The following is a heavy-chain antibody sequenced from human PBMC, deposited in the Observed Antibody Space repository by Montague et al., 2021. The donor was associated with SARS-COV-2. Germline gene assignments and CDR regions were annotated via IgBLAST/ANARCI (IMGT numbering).Heavy chain of an antibody. J-gene: IGHJ4*02. CDR2: IRQSGRT. D-gene: IGHD3-22*01. CDR1: GGSFGDDH. Sequence: SETLSLTSAVYGGSFGDDHWSWIRQPPGKGLEWIGNIRQSGRTNYNPSLKSRVTISVDTSKNQFSLKLTSVTAADTGLYFCARGHLSVSMIVVVFTSASYYFDYWGQGAQVTVSS. V-gene: IGHV4-34*01. CDR3: ARGHLSVSMIVVVFTSASYYFDY.